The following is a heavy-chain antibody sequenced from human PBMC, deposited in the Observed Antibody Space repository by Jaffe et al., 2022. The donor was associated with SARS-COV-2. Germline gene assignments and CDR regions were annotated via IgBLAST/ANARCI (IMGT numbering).Heavy chain of an antibody. CDR1: GFTFSSYA. V-gene: IGHV3-30-3*01. Sequence: QVQLVESGGGVVQPGRSLRLSCAASGFTFSSYAMHWVRQAPGKGLEWVAVISYDGSNKYYADSVKGRFTISRDNSKNTLYLQMNSLRAEDTAVYYCARDFIEEPIAVAGYFDYWGQGTLVTVSS. J-gene: IGHJ4*02. D-gene: IGHD6-19*01. CDR2: ISYDGSNK. CDR3: ARDFIEEPIAVAGYFDY.